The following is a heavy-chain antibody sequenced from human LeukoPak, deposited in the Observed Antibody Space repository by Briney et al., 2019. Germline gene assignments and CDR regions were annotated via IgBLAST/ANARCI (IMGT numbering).Heavy chain of an antibody. J-gene: IGHJ4*02. CDR3: AKDRAGVAVAGSYFDY. D-gene: IGHD6-19*01. V-gene: IGHV3-23*01. CDR2: VSDGGGST. CDR1: GFTFSSYA. Sequence: PGGSLRLSCAASGFTFSSYAMSWVRPAPGKGREWVSAVSDGGGSTYYADSVKGRFTISRDNSKNTLYLQMNSLRAEDTALYYCAKDRAGVAVAGSYFDYWGQGTLVTVSS.